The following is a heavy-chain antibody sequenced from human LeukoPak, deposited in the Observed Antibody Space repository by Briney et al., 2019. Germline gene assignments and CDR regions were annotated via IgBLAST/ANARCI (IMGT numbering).Heavy chain of an antibody. J-gene: IGHJ4*02. D-gene: IGHD1-26*01. V-gene: IGHV3-23*01. CDR1: GFTFSSYA. CDR3: AKRGAEVGATVAPGDY. CDR2: ISGSGT. Sequence: PGGSLRLSCAASGFTFSSYAMSWVRQAPGKGLVWVSGISGSGTYYADSVKGRFTISRDNSKNTLHLQMNGLRAEDTAVYYCAKRGAEVGATVAPGDYWGQGTLVTVSS.